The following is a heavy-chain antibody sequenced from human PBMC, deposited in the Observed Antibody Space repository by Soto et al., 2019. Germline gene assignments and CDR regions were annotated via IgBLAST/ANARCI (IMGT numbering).Heavy chain of an antibody. CDR1: VFSLTTGGLS. CDR3: SRETMAGGDGNFDC. D-gene: IGHD3-10*01. Sequence: SGPTLLNPTQTLTLTYSFSVFSLTTGGLSVSWIRQPPGKAPEILARINWKENKYYMTSLTTRLTISKDTSENQVVLTLANMDPVDTATYYCSRETMAGGDGNFDCWGRGIRVTVSS. J-gene: IGHJ4*02. CDR2: INWKENK. V-gene: IGHV2-70*11.